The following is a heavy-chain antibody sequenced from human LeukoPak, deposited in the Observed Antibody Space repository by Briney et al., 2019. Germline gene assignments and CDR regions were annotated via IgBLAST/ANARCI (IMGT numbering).Heavy chain of an antibody. D-gene: IGHD3-9*01. CDR2: ITGSGDTI. V-gene: IGHV3-48*03. CDR3: ARVSTYYDILTGYSPYYFDY. Sequence: GGSLRLSCSASGFTFSSYEMNWVRQAPGKGLEWISYITGSGDTIYYADSVKGRFTISRDNAKNSLFLQMNSLTADDTAVYYCARVSTYYDILTGYSPYYFDYWGQGTLVTVSS. J-gene: IGHJ4*02. CDR1: GFTFSSYE.